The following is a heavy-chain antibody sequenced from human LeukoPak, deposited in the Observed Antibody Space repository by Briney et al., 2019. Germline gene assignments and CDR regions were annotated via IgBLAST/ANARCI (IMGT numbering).Heavy chain of an antibody. Sequence: GGSLRLSCAASGFSFSNYAMSWVRQAPGKGLEWVSLIIASSGATFYADSVKGRFTISRDNSKNTLYLQMNSLRAEDTAVYYCASDVWFGELNPTHFDYWGQGTLVTVSS. D-gene: IGHD3-10*01. CDR2: IIASSGAT. CDR3: ASDVWFGELNPTHFDY. J-gene: IGHJ4*02. CDR1: GFSFSNYA. V-gene: IGHV3-23*01.